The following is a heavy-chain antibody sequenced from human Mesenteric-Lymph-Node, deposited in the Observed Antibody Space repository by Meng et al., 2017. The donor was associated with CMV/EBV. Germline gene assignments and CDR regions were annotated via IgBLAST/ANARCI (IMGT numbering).Heavy chain of an antibody. CDR2: IYYSGST. CDR3: ASEKVVPAAITVGSYYYYYYGMDV. Sequence: SETLSLTCTVSGGSVSSGSYYWSWIRQPPGKGLEWIGSIYYSGSTYYNPSLKSRVTISVDTSKNQFSLKLSSVTAADTAVYYCASEKVVPAAITVGSYYYYYYGMDVWGQGTTVTVSS. V-gene: IGHV4-39*07. CDR1: GGSVSSGSYY. J-gene: IGHJ6*02. D-gene: IGHD2-2*02.